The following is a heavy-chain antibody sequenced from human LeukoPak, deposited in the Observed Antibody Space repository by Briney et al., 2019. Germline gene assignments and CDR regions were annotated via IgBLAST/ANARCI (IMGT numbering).Heavy chain of an antibody. Sequence: ASVKVSCEASGGTFISYAISWVRQAPGQGLEWMGRIIPIFGIANYAQKFQGRVTITADKSTSTAYMELSSLRSEDTAVYYCAREGTSSGWTDRHFDYWGQGTLVTVSS. D-gene: IGHD6-19*01. CDR2: IIPIFGIA. CDR1: GGTFISYA. J-gene: IGHJ4*02. V-gene: IGHV1-69*04. CDR3: AREGTSSGWTDRHFDY.